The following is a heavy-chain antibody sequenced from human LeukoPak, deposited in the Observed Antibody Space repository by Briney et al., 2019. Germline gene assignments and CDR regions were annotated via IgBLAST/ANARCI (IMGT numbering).Heavy chain of an antibody. CDR2: SYYSGST. CDR1: GGSISGYY. D-gene: IGHD1-26*01. CDR3: ARYTRGRNGMDV. J-gene: IGHJ6*02. V-gene: IGHV4-59*08. Sequence: SETLSLTCTVSGGSISGYYWSWIRQPPGKGLEWIGYSYYSGSTNYNPSLKSRVTISVDTTKNQFSLKLSSVTAADTAMYYCARYTRGRNGMDVWGQGTTVTVSS.